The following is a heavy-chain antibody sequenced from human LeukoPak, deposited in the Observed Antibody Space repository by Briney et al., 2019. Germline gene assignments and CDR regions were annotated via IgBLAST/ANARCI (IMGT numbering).Heavy chain of an antibody. CDR3: ASLVGYSFNWFDP. CDR1: GGTFSSYA. V-gene: IGHV1-18*01. Sequence: ASVKVSCKASGGTFSSYAISWVRQAPGQGLEWMGWISAYNGNTNYAQKLQGRVTMTTDTSTSTAYMELRSLRSDDTAVYYCASLVGYSFNWFDPWGQGTLVTVSS. D-gene: IGHD5-18*01. CDR2: ISAYNGNT. J-gene: IGHJ5*02.